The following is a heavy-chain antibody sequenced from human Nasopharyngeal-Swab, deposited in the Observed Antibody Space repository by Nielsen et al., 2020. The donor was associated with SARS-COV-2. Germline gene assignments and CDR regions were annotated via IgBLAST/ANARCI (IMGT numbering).Heavy chain of an antibody. CDR2: INSAGSAT. V-gene: IGHV3-74*01. D-gene: IGHD3-16*01. CDR3: AKDFWGALDS. J-gene: IGHJ4*02. CDR1: GFTFRSYW. Sequence: GGSLRLSCAASGFTFRSYWMHWVRQPPGEGPVWVSHINSAGSATSYADSVKGRFTISRDNAKSTLYLQMNSLRGDDTAIYFCAKDFWGALDSWGQGTLVTVSS.